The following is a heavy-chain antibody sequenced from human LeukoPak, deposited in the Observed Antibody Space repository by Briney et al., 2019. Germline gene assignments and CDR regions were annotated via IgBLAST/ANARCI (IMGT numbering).Heavy chain of an antibody. CDR2: MSGSGGST. CDR3: ARVRYGELDV. CDR1: GFTFSSYS. V-gene: IGHV3-23*01. J-gene: IGHJ6*02. D-gene: IGHD4-17*01. Sequence: GGSLTLSCAASGFTFSSYSMNWVRQAPGKGLEWVSSMSGSGGSTYYADSVKGRFIISRDDSKNTLYLQMNSLRAEDTAVYYCARVRYGELDVWGQGTTVTVSS.